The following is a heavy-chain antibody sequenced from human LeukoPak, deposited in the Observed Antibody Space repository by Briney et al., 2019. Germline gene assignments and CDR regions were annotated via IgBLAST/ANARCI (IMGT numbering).Heavy chain of an antibody. Sequence: SETLSLTCTVSRGSISTYYWNWIRQPPGKGLEWIGYIYYTGTTNYNPSLKSRVTMSVDTSKNQFSLKLSSVTAADTAVYYCARGGGGIAAAGPFELTYYYYYYMDVWGKGTTVTVSS. CDR1: RGSISTYY. J-gene: IGHJ6*03. D-gene: IGHD6-13*01. V-gene: IGHV4-59*12. CDR3: ARGGGGIAAAGPFELTYYYYYYMDV. CDR2: IYYTGTT.